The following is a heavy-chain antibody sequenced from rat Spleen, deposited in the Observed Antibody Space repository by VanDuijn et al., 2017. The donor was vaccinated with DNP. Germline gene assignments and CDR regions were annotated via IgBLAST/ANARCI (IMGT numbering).Heavy chain of an antibody. CDR3: ARGENNYIYWYFDF. V-gene: IGHV5S13*01. J-gene: IGHJ1*01. Sequence: EVQLVESGGGIVQPGRSLKLSCAVSRITFSDHNMAWVRQAPKKGLEWVASIGSTGDKTYYSDSVKGRFTISRDNAKNTQYLQMDSLRSEDTATYYCARGENNYIYWYFDFWGPGTIVTVSS. D-gene: IGHD1-10*01. CDR2: IGSTGDKT. CDR1: RITFSDHN.